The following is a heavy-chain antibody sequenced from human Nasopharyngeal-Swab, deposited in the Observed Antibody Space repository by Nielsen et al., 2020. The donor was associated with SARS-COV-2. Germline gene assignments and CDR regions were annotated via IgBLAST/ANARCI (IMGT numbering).Heavy chain of an antibody. D-gene: IGHD3-22*01. V-gene: IGHV3-30*03. CDR3: ARAHDSSGYYQRRSYFDY. J-gene: IGHJ4*02. CDR2: ISYDGSNK. Sequence: VRQAPGKGLEWAAVISYDGSNKYYADSVKGRFTISRDNSKNTLYLQMNSLRAEDTAVYYCARAHDSSGYYQRRSYFDYWSQGTLVTVSS.